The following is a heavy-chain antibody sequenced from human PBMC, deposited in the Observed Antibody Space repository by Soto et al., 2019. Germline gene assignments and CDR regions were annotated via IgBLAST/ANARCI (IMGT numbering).Heavy chain of an antibody. J-gene: IGHJ4*02. V-gene: IGHV4-59*11. D-gene: IGHD3-16*01. CDR1: GGCMSSHY. CDR3: ARADPDASVGF. Sequence: SETLSLNCTVSGGCMSSHYWTWLRQPPGKGLEWIGYISYSGSSYYNPSLKSRVTISADTSRNQFSLRLTSVIAADTAVYFCARADPDASVGFWGQGTLVTVSS. CDR2: ISYSGSS.